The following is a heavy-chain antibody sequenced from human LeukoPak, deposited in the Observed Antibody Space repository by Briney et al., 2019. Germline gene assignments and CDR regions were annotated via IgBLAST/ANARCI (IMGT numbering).Heavy chain of an antibody. CDR1: GYTFTSHG. CDR3: ARDYGPARPGPAADYYYMDV. Sequence: GASVKVSCKASGYTFTSHGISWVRQAPGQGLEWMGWISAYNGNTNYAQKLQGRVTMTTDTSTSTAYMELRSLRSDDTAVYYCARDYGPARPGPAADYYYMDVWGKGTTVTVSS. CDR2: ISAYNGNT. J-gene: IGHJ6*03. V-gene: IGHV1-18*01. D-gene: IGHD6-6*01.